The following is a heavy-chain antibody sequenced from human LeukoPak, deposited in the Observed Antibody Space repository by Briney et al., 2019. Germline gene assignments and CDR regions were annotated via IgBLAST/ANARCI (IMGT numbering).Heavy chain of an antibody. D-gene: IGHD6-13*01. CDR3: ARRAAALGAFDY. Sequence: GGSLRLSCAASRFTFSNYWMHWVRQAPGKGLVWVSRINSDGSSISYADSVKGRFTISRDNAKNTLYLLMNSLRAEDTAVYYCARRAAALGAFDYWGQGTLVTVSS. CDR2: INSDGSSI. V-gene: IGHV3-74*01. CDR1: RFTFSNYW. J-gene: IGHJ4*02.